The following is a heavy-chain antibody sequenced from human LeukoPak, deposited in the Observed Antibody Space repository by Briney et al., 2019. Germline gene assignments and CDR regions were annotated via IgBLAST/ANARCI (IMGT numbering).Heavy chain of an antibody. V-gene: IGHV4-31*03. J-gene: IGHJ4*02. CDR1: GGSISSGGYY. CDR3: ARVATITGYYFDY. D-gene: IGHD5-12*01. CDR2: IYYSGST. Sequence: TSQTLSLTCTVSGGSISSGGYYWSWIRQHPGKGLEWIGYIYYSGSTYYNQSLKSRVTISVDTSKNQFSLKLSSVTAADTAVYYRARVATITGYYFDYWGQGTLVAVSS.